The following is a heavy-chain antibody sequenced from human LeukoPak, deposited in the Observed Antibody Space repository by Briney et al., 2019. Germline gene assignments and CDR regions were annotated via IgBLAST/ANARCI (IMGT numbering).Heavy chain of an antibody. CDR2: INPNSGGT. CDR1: GYTFTGYY. D-gene: IGHD2-2*02. J-gene: IGHJ6*02. V-gene: IGHV1-2*02. CDR3: ARDPDCSSTSCYTSNGALPLGMDV. Sequence: GASVKVSCKASGYTFTGYYMHWVRQAPGQGLEWMGWINPNSGGTNYAQKFQGRVTMTRDTSISTAYMELSRLRSDDTAVYYCARDPDCSSTSCYTSNGALPLGMDVWGQGTTVTVSS.